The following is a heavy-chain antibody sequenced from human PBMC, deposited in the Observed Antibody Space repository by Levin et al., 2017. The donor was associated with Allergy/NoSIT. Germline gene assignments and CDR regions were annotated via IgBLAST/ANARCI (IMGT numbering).Heavy chain of an antibody. Sequence: GGSLRLSCKASGYTFTSYYMHWVRQAPGQGLEWMGIINPSGGSTSYAQKFQGRVTMTRDTSTSTVYMELSSLRSEDTAVYYCARADSGYDIWGQGTLVTVSS. D-gene: IGHD5-12*01. CDR2: INPSGGST. V-gene: IGHV1-46*01. CDR3: ARADSGYDI. J-gene: IGHJ4*02. CDR1: GYTFTSYY.